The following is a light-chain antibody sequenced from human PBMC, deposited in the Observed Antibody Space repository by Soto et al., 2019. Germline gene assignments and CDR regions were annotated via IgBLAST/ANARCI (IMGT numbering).Light chain of an antibody. CDR3: QQYNCYWT. CDR2: DAS. Sequence: AIQLTQSPSSLSASVGDRVAITCRASQCISSYLSLYQQEPVKARKLLIYDASSLESGVPSRFSGSGSGTEFTLTISRLRPDDFATYYWQQYNCYWTFGQGTKVDI. V-gene: IGKV1-13*02. J-gene: IGKJ1*01. CDR1: QCISSY.